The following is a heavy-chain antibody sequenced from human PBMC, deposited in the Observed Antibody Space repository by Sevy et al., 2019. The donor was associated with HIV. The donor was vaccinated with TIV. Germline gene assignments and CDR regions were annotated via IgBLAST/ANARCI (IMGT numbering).Heavy chain of an antibody. Sequence: GGSLRLSCAASGFIFSDFYMSWVRQAPGKGLEWISYISSRGTTIYYADSVKGRFTISRDNAKNSLYLQMNSLTDEDTAVYYCARDHVVVEPLANYGMDVWGQGTTVTVSS. V-gene: IGHV3-11*01. CDR2: ISSRGTTI. CDR1: GFIFSDFY. J-gene: IGHJ6*02. CDR3: ARDHVVVEPLANYGMDV. D-gene: IGHD2-2*01.